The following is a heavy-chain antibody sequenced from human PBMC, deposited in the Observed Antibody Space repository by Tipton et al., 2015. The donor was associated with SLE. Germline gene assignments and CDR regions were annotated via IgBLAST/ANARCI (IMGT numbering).Heavy chain of an antibody. Sequence: GSLRLSCAGSGFTFNSHWMSWVRQAPGKGLEWVANINQDGSVKYYVDSVKGRITISRDNAKNSLYLQMNRLSVEDTALYYCATDGASFEYWGQGTLVIVSS. D-gene: IGHD3-10*01. V-gene: IGHV3-7*01. CDR3: ATDGASFEY. CDR2: INQDGSVK. CDR1: GFTFNSHW. J-gene: IGHJ4*02.